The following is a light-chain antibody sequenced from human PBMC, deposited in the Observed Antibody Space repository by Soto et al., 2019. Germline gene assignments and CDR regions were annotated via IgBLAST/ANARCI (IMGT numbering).Light chain of an antibody. CDR1: QNILRN. CDR2: GAS. CDR3: QQYGSSPWT. Sequence: EIVLPPSPGTLSLSPGASSTLSGRASQNILRNLAWYQQKPGQAPRLLIYGASSRATGIPDRFSGSGSGTDFTLTIRRLESEDFAVYYCQQYGSSPWTFGQGNKVDIK. V-gene: IGKV3-20*01. J-gene: IGKJ1*01.